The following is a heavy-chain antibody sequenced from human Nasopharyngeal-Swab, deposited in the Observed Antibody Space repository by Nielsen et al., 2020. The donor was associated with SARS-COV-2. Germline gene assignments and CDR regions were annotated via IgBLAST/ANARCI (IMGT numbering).Heavy chain of an antibody. V-gene: IGHV1-24*01. D-gene: IGHD5-24*01. J-gene: IGHJ6*03. CDR3: ARGGWLRKDYYYSYYYMDV. Sequence: WVRQAPGQGLEWMGGFDPEDGETIYAQKFQGRVTMTEDTSTDTAYMELSSLRSEDTAAYYCARGGWLRKDYYYSYYYMDVWGKGTTVTVSS. CDR2: FDPEDGET.